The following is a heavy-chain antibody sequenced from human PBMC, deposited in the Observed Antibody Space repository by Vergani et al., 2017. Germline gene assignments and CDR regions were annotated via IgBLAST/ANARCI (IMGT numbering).Heavy chain of an antibody. D-gene: IGHD2-2*01. CDR2: IRYDGSNK. V-gene: IGHV3-30*02. J-gene: IGHJ6*02. Sequence: QMQLVESGGGVVQPGGSLRLSCAASGFTFSSYGMHWVRQAPGKGLEWVAFIRYDGSNKYYADSVKGRFTISRDNSKNTLYLQMNSLRAEDTAVYYCAKDHCSSTSCYGHYYYYGMDVWGQGTRVTVSS. CDR1: GFTFSSYG. CDR3: AKDHCSSTSCYGHYYYYGMDV.